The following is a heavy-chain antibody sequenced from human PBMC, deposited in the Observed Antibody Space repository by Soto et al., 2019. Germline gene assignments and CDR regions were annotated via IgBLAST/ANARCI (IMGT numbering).Heavy chain of an antibody. D-gene: IGHD3-22*01. CDR1: GFTVSSNY. CDR3: ARDGPHYDDSGYFDC. J-gene: IGHJ4*02. V-gene: IGHV3-66*01. Sequence: LRLSCAASGFTVSSNYMSWVRQAPGKGLEWVSVIYSGGSTFYADSVKGRFTISRDNSKNTLYLQMNNLRVEDTALYYCARDGPHYDDSGYFDCWGPGTLVTVSS. CDR2: IYSGGST.